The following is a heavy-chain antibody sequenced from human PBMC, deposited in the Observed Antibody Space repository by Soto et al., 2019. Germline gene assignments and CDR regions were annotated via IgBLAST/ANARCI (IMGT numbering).Heavy chain of an antibody. CDR1: GGTFRSYG. V-gene: IGHV1-69*04. CDR2: IIPILDIP. Sequence: QVQLVHSGAEVKKPGSSVKVSCKASGGTFRSYGVTWVRQAPGHGLEWMGRIIPILDIPNYAQNFQGRVTITADKSTSTAYMGLTSLKSEDTAVNYCAIEVTSGSYRMSAPWGQGTQVTVSS. J-gene: IGHJ5*02. CDR3: AIEVTSGSYRMSAP. D-gene: IGHD1-26*01.